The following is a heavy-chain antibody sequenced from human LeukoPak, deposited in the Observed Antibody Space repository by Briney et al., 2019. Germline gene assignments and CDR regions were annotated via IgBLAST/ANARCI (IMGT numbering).Heavy chain of an antibody. J-gene: IGHJ4*02. CDR2: IVVASGNT. CDR3: AADSGTQGDLFDY. D-gene: IGHD1-1*01. CDR1: GFTFTNSA. V-gene: IGHV1-58*01. Sequence: GTSVKVSCKASGFTFTNSAVQWVRQARGQRLEWIGWIVVASGNTNYAPKFQERVTITRDMSTSAAYMELSSLRSEDTAVYYCAADSGTQGDLFDYWGQGTLVTVSS.